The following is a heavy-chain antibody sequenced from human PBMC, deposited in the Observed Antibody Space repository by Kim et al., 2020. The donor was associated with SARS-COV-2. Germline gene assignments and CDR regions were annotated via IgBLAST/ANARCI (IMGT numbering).Heavy chain of an antibody. CDR3: AGSLTSYFEY. CDR1: GFTFSRYW. V-gene: IGHV3-7*01. Sequence: GGSLRLSCAASGFTFSRYWMSWVRQAPGKGLEWVANIKQDGSQKYYVDSVRGRFTISRDNAESSLYLQLNSLRVEHTAVYFCAGSLTSYFEYWGQGTLVTVSS. CDR2: IKQDGSQK. J-gene: IGHJ4*02.